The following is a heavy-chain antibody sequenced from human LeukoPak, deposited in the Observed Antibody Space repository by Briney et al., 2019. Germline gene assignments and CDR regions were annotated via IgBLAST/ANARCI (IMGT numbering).Heavy chain of an antibody. CDR3: ARGDLHMYIF. Sequence: QPGGSLRLSCAASGFTFSDYSMRWVHQAPGKGLEYVAGITNNGVTTYYGDSVKGRFTISRDNSKNTLYLQMGSLTADDTAVYYCARGDLHMYIFWGQGTLVTVSS. V-gene: IGHV3-64*02. CDR2: ITNNGVTT. CDR1: GFTFSDYS. J-gene: IGHJ4*02. D-gene: IGHD1-14*01.